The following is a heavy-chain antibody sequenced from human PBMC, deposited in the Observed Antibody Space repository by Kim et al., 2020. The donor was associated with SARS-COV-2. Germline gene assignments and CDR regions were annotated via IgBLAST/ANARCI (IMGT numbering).Heavy chain of an antibody. Sequence: SETLSLTCTVSGGSISSYYWSWIRQPPGKGLEWIGYIYYSGSTNYNPSLKSRVTISVDTSKNQFSLKLSSVTAADTAVYYCARADLGGNFDYWGQGTLVTVSS. CDR1: GGSISSYY. CDR2: IYYSGST. J-gene: IGHJ4*02. CDR3: ARADLGGNFDY. V-gene: IGHV4-59*13.